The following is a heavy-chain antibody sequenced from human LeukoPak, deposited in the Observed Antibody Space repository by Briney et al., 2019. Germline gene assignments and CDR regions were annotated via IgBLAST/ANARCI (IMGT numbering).Heavy chain of an antibody. CDR1: GYTFTSYG. J-gene: IGHJ4*02. D-gene: IGHD1-20*01. CDR2: MNPNSGNT. CDR3: ARAFNWNDALDY. Sequence: ASVKVSCKASGYTFTSYGISWVRQATGQGLEWMGGMNPNSGNTGYAQKFQGRVTMTRNTSISTAYMELSSLRSEDTAVYYCARAFNWNDALDYWGQGALVTVSS. V-gene: IGHV1-8*01.